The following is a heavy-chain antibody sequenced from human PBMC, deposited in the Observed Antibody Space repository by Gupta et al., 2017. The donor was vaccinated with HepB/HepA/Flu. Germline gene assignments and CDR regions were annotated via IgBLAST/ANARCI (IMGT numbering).Heavy chain of an antibody. CDR2: INAGNGKT. V-gene: IGHV1-3*01. D-gene: IGHD6-25*01. Sequence: QVQLVHSGAEVKKPGASVKVSCKGSGYSFSNYDIHWVSQAPGQRLQWRGWINAGNGKTGYSQKYQGRVTITRDTSASKVYMELSSLTSEDTAVYYCARERTAATDPCDVWGQGTMVTVSS. CDR1: GYSFSNYD. CDR3: ARERTAATDPCDV. J-gene: IGHJ3*01.